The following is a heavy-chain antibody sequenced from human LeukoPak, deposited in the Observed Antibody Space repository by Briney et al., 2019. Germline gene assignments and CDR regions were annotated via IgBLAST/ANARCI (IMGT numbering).Heavy chain of an antibody. V-gene: IGHV3-11*06. CDR3: ARDLVVVAATHYGMDV. J-gene: IGHJ6*02. CDR1: GFTFSDYY. D-gene: IGHD2-15*01. Sequence: SGGSLRLSCAASGFTFSDYYMSWIRQAPGKGLEWVSYISANSGYIKFAGSVRGRFTISRDNSKNTLYLQMNSLRAEDTAVYYCARDLVVVAATHYGMDVWGQGTTVTVSS. CDR2: ISANSGYI.